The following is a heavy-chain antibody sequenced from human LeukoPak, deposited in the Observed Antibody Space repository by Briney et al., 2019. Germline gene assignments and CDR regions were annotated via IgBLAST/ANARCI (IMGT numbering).Heavy chain of an antibody. CDR2: INPNSGGT. D-gene: IGHD6-6*01. J-gene: IGHJ4*02. CDR3: ARALEEARLDY. Sequence: ASVKVSCKASGYTFTGYYMDWVRQAPGQGLEWMGWINPNSGGTNYAQTFQGRVTMTRDTSISTAYMELRRLRSADTAVYDCARALEEARLDYWGQGTLVTVSS. V-gene: IGHV1-2*02. CDR1: GYTFTGYY.